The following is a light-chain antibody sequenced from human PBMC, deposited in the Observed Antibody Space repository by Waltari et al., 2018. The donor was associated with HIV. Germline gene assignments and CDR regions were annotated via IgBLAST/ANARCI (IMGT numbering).Light chain of an antibody. CDR2: RNN. CDR3: ATWDDTLSGHVV. J-gene: IGLJ2*01. CDR1: SSTSGSNY. V-gene: IGLV1-47*01. Sequence: QSVLTQPPSASATPGQRITISCSGSSSTSGSNYVYCYQQLPGTAPKRIIYRNNQRPSGVPDRFSGSKSGTSASLAISGLRSEDEADYYCATWDDTLSGHVVFGGGTKLNVL.